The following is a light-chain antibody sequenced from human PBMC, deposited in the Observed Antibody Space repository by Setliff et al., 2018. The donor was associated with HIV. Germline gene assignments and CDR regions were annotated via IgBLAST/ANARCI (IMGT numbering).Light chain of an antibody. J-gene: IGLJ1*01. CDR2: GNR. V-gene: IGLV1-40*01. Sequence: QSVLTQPPSVPGAPGQRVTISCAGSSSNIGAGYDVHWYQQLPGTAPKLLIYGNRIRPSGVPDRFSGSKSGTSASLAITGLQAEDEADYYCQSYDSSLSGSNVFGTGTKVTVL. CDR1: SSNIGAGYD. CDR3: QSYDSSLSGSNV.